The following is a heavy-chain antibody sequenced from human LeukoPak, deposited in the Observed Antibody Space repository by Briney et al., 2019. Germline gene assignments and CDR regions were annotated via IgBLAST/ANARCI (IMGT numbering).Heavy chain of an antibody. CDR1: GYTFTSYG. Sequence: ASVKVSSKASGYTFTSYGISWVRQAPGQGLEWMGWISAYNGNTNYAQKLQGRVTMTTDTSTSTAYMELRSLRSDDTAVYYCARGYYYDSSGYSDYWGQGTLVTVSS. CDR3: ARGYYYDSSGYSDY. V-gene: IGHV1-18*01. CDR2: ISAYNGNT. D-gene: IGHD3-22*01. J-gene: IGHJ4*02.